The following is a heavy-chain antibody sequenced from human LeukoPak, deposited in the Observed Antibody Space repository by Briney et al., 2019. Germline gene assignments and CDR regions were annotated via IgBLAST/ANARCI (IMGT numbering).Heavy chain of an antibody. V-gene: IGHV4-61*02. CDR3: ARDRGIVVVPAAVLYAFDI. CDR2: SYTSGST. D-gene: IGHD2-2*01. CDR1: GGSISSGSYY. J-gene: IGHJ3*02. Sequence: PSATLTLTCTVSGGSISSGSYYWSWIRQPAGKRLEWIGRSYTSGSTNYNPSLESRVTISVDTSKNQFSLKLNSVTAADTSVYYCARDRGIVVVPAAVLYAFDIWGQGTMVTVSS.